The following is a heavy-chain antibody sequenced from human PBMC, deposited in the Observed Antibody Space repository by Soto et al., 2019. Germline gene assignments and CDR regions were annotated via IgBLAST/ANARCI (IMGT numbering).Heavy chain of an antibody. Sequence: SETLSLTCAVSGGSINTFAFSWSWIRQPPGRGLEWIGSIYQSGRTYYIPSLKSRVTMSLEKSKNQFSLNINSVVAADTAIYYCAREMTIVVVASGGGVDVWRQGTTVTVSS. CDR2: IYQSGRT. V-gene: IGHV4-30-2*01. D-gene: IGHD3-3*01. CDR3: AREMTIVVVASGGGVDV. J-gene: IGHJ6*02. CDR1: GGSINTFAFS.